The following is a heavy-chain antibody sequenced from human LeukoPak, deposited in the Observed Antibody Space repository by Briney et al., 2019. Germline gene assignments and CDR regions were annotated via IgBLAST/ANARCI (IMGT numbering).Heavy chain of an antibody. CDR3: ARAVDSSGWYPYYFDY. CDR1: GGSISSYY. Sequence: KPSQTLSLTCTVSGGSISSYYWSWIRQPAGKGLEWIGRIYTSGSTNYNPSLKSRVTMSVDTSKNQFSLKLSSVTAADTAVYYCARAVDSSGWYPYYFDYWGQGTLVTVSS. CDR2: IYTSGST. D-gene: IGHD6-19*01. J-gene: IGHJ4*02. V-gene: IGHV4-4*07.